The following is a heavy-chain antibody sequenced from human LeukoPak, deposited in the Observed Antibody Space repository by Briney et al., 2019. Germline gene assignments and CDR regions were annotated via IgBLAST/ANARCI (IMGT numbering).Heavy chain of an antibody. CDR3: ARDAKVSTAVPGTTLYYYYYYMDV. V-gene: IGHV3-30*03. CDR2: IAYDGSYQ. D-gene: IGHD6-19*01. CDR1: GLTLSNYG. J-gene: IGHJ6*03. Sequence: PGTSLRLSCAASGLTLSNYGVHWVRQAPGKGLEWVGVIAYDGSYQYNADSVRGRLTISRDNSRNTVYLQVNSLRAEDTAVSYCARDAKVSTAVPGTTLYYYYYYMDVWGKGTTVTVSS.